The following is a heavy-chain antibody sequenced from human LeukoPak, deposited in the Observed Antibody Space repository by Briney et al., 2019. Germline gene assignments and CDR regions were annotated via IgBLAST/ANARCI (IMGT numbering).Heavy chain of an antibody. J-gene: IGHJ4*02. D-gene: IGHD6-19*01. Sequence: GGSLRLSCAASGFTFSSYAVNWVRQDPGKWLEWVSSISSSGGTTYYADSVKGRFSISRDNSKNTMYLQMSSLRAEDTAVYYCAKDRNGWPTNFDSWGQGALVTV. CDR1: GFTFSSYA. V-gene: IGHV3-23*01. CDR3: AKDRNGWPTNFDS. CDR2: ISSSGGTT.